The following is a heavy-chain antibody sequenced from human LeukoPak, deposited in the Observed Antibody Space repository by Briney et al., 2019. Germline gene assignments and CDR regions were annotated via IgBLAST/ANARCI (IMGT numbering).Heavy chain of an antibody. D-gene: IGHD3-22*01. CDR2: INHSGST. CDR3: ARGRQTYYYDSSGRAFDI. J-gene: IGHJ3*02. Sequence: SETLSLTCAVYGGSLSGYYWSWIRQPPGKGLEWIGEINHSGSTNYNPSLKSLVTISVDTSKNQFSLKLSSMNAADTAVYYCARGRQTYYYDSSGRAFDIWGQGTMVTVSS. V-gene: IGHV4-34*01. CDR1: GGSLSGYY.